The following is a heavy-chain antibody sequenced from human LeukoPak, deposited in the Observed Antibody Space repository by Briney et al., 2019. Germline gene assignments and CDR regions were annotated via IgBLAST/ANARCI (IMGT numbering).Heavy chain of an antibody. D-gene: IGHD3-22*01. CDR2: ISYDGSNK. CDR1: GFTFSSYG. V-gene: IGHV3-30*03. Sequence: PGRSLRLSCAASGFTFSSYGMNWVRQAPGEGLEWVAVISYDGSNKYYADSVKGRFTISRDNSKNTLFVQMSSLRAEDTAVYYCARGEYYSDTSSYFDYWGQGTLVTVSS. J-gene: IGHJ4*02. CDR3: ARGEYYSDTSSYFDY.